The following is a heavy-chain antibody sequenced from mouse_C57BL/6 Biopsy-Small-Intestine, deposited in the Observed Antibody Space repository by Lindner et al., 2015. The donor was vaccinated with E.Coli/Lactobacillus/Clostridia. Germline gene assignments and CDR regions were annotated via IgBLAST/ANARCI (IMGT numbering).Heavy chain of an antibody. J-gene: IGHJ1*03. D-gene: IGHD1-1*01. CDR3: VRGYYGSSSYWYFDV. CDR2: IDPEDGET. V-gene: IGHV14-2*01. CDR1: GFNIKDYY. Sequence: VQLQESGAELVKPGASVKLSCTASGFNIKDYYMHWVKQRTEQGLEWIGRIDPEDGETKYAPKFQGKATITADTSSNTAYLQLSSLTSEDTAVYYCVRGYYGSSSYWYFDVWGTGTTVTVSS.